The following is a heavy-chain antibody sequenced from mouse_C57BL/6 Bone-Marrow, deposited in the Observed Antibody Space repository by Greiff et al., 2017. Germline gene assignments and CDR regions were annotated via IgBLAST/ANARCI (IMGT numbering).Heavy chain of an antibody. V-gene: IGHV3-1*01. CDR1: GYSITSGYD. D-gene: IGHD2-4*01. CDR2: ISYSGST. Sequence: EVKLMESGPGMVKPSQSLSLTCTVTGYSITSGYDWHWIRHFPGNKLEWMGYISYSGSTNYNPSLKSRISITHDTSKNHFFLKLNSVTTEDTATYYCARGYDYDGGYYYAMDYWGQGTSVTVSS. CDR3: ARGYDYDGGYYYAMDY. J-gene: IGHJ4*01.